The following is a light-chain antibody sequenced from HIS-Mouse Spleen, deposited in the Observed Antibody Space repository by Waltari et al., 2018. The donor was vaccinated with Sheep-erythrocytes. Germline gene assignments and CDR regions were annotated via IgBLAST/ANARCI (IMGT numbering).Light chain of an antibody. CDR3: SSYAGSNNWV. CDR1: SRDVGRYNN. V-gene: IGLV2-8*01. J-gene: IGLJ3*02. Sequence: QSALTQPPSASGSPGQSVTISCPGTSRDVGRYNNVSWYQQHPGKAPKLMIYEVSKRPSGVPDRFSGSKSGNTASLTVSGLQAEDEADYYCSSYAGSNNWVFGGGTKLTVL. CDR2: EVS.